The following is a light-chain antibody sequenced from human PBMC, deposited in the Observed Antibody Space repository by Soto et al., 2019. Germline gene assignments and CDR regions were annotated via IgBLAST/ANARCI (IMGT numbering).Light chain of an antibody. J-gene: IGLJ3*02. CDR1: SSDVGGYNF. CDR2: DVT. Sequence: QSALTQPPSASGSPGQSVTISCTGTSSDVGGYNFVSWYQQVPGKAPQLIIYDVTKRPSGVPDRFSGSKSGNTASLTVSGLLAEYEADYYCSSHAGSTAVFGGGTKLTVL. V-gene: IGLV2-8*01. CDR3: SSHAGSTAV.